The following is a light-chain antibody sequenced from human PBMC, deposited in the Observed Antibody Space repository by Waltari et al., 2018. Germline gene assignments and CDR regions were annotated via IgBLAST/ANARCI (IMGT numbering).Light chain of an antibody. CDR1: DIGSKS. CDR2: YES. Sequence: SYVLTQPPSVSVAPGKTATITCGGNDIGSKSVHGYQQKPGQAPGLVIYYESDRPSGIPERFSGSNSGNTATLTISRVEAGDEADYYCQVWDSSSDHVVFGGGTKLTVL. CDR3: QVWDSSSDHVV. V-gene: IGLV3-21*04. J-gene: IGLJ2*01.